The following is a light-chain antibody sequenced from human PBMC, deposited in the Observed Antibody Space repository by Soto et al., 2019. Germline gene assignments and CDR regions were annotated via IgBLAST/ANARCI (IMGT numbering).Light chain of an antibody. CDR2: DVS. V-gene: IGLV2-11*01. J-gene: IGLJ1*01. CDR1: SSDVGGYNY. CDR3: CSYAGSPRYV. Sequence: QSALTQPRSVSGSPGQSVTISCTGTSSDVGGYNYVYWYQQHPGKAPKVIIYDVSERPSGVPDRVSGSKSGNTTSLTISGLQAEDEADYYCCSYAGSPRYVLGAGTKLTVL.